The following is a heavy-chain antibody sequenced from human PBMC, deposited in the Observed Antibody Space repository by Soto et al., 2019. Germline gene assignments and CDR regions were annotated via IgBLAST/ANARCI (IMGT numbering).Heavy chain of an antibody. J-gene: IGHJ5*02. V-gene: IGHV4-31*03. D-gene: IGHD3-10*01. CDR3: ARGYFYGSGSSWFDP. CDR1: GGSISRGNYK. Sequence: QVQLQESGPGLVKPSQTLSLTCTVSGGSISRGNYKWSWIRQHPGKGLAWIGYIHYSGSTYYNASLQSRITISVDTSKNQFSLNLSSVTAADTAVYYCARGYFYGSGSSWFDPWGQGALVTVSS. CDR2: IHYSGST.